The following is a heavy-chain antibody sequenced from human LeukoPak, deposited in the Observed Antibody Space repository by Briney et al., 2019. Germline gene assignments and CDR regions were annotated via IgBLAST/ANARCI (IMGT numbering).Heavy chain of an antibody. D-gene: IGHD1-26*01. CDR2: IYTTGST. CDR1: GGSINNFY. V-gene: IGHV4-4*09. Sequence: SETLSLTCTVSGGSINNFYWSWIRQPPGKGLEWIGFIYTTGSTNYNPSLKSRVTISVDTSRNQFSLKLTSVTAADTAVYYCARWGLSGDYSYLDYWGQGTPVTVSS. CDR3: ARWGLSGDYSYLDY. J-gene: IGHJ4*02.